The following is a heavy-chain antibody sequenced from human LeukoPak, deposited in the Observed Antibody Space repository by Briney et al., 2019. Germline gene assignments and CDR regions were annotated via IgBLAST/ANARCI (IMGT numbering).Heavy chain of an antibody. V-gene: IGHV4-61*02. CDR1: VDSITSDNFY. Sequence: SETLSLTCTVSVDSITSDNFYWSWIRQPAGKGLEWIGRIYTSGSTNYNPSLISRAPISLTPSKNHSSLKLSSVTAADTAVYYCARAPVPTYYYDSSRYYRAFDIWGQGTVVTVP. D-gene: IGHD3-22*01. CDR3: ARAPVPTYYYDSSRYYRAFDI. CDR2: IYTSGST. J-gene: IGHJ3*02.